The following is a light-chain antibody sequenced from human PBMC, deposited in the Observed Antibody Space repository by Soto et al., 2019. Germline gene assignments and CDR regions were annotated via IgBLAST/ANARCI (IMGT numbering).Light chain of an antibody. Sequence: DIVLTQSPGTLSLSAGERATLSCRASQSVSSSYLAWYQQKPGQAPRLLIYGASSRATGIPDRFSGSGSGTDFTLTISRLEPEDFAVYYCQQYGSSPTFGQGTKLDIK. CDR1: QSVSSSY. J-gene: IGKJ1*01. CDR3: QQYGSSPT. CDR2: GAS. V-gene: IGKV3-20*01.